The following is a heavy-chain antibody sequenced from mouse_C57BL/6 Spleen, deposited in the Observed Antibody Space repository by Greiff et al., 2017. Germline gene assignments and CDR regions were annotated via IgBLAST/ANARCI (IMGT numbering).Heavy chain of an antibody. CDR3: ARGPFDD. V-gene: IGHV3-6*01. Sequence: EVKLMESGPGLVKPSQSLSLTCSVTGYSITSGYYWNWIRQFPGNKLEWMGYISYDGSNNYNPSLKNRISITRDTSKNQFFLKLNSVTTEDTATYYCARGPFDDWGQGTTLTVSS. CDR2: ISYDGSN. CDR1: GYSITSGYY. J-gene: IGHJ2*01.